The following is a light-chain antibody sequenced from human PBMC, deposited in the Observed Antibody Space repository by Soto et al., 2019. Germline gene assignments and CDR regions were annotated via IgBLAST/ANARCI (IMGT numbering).Light chain of an antibody. J-gene: IGLJ1*01. V-gene: IGLV1-40*01. Sequence: QSVLTQAPSVSGAQGQRVTIPCTGTSSNIGAGYDVHWYQHLPGTAPKLLIYSNINRPSGVPDRFSGSKSGTSASLAITRLQAEDEDGYYCQSYYRSRRRNYGFDTETKVSV. CDR3: QSYYRSRRRNYG. CDR2: SNI. CDR1: SSNIGAGYD.